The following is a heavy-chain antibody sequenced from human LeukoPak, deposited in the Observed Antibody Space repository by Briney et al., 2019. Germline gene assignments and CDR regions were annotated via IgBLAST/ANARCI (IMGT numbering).Heavy chain of an antibody. CDR2: IHPNNGDT. V-gene: IGHV1-2*02. J-gene: IGHJ4*02. D-gene: IGHD3-10*01. Sequence: ASVKVSCKASGYTFNGTGWYLYWLRQAPGQGLECMGWIHPNNGDTAYAQKFEGRVAMTRDTSIGTAYMELRRLRPDDTAVYFCARDGPAQMVDLDYWGQGTLVTVSS. CDR3: ARDGPAQMVDLDY. CDR1: GYTFNGTGWY.